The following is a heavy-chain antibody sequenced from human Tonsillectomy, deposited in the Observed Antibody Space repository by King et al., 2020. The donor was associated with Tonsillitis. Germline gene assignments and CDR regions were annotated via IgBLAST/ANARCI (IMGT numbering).Heavy chain of an antibody. J-gene: IGHJ4*02. V-gene: IGHV3-30-3*01. CDR2: TLYDGIDE. D-gene: IGHD1-26*01. CDR3: ARDPWEVPSVPDY. CDR1: GFTFSRHA. Sequence: VQLVESGGGVVQPGRSLRVSCAASGFTFSRHAMHWVRQAPGKGLEWVALTLYDGIDEYYAYSVKGRFTISRDNSKKTLYLQMNSLRAEDTAVYFCARDPWEVPSVPDYWGQGTLVTVSS.